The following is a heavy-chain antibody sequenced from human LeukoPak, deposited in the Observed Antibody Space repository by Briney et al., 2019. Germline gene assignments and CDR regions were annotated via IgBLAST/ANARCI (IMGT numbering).Heavy chain of an antibody. V-gene: IGHV3-30*02. CDR1: GFTFSRYG. CDR3: AKQGPQFAGGAHFDY. Sequence: GGSLRLSCAASGFTFSRYGMHWVRQAPVKGLEWVAFIRFDGSTKSCADSVKGRFTISRGNSKNTLYLQMNSLRAEDTAVYYCAKQGPQFAGGAHFDYWGQGTLVTVSS. J-gene: IGHJ4*02. CDR2: IRFDGSTK. D-gene: IGHD3-16*01.